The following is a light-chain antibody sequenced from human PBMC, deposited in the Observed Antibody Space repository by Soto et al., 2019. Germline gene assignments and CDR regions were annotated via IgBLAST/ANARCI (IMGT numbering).Light chain of an antibody. CDR3: QHRSNWRMYT. CDR1: QNVAGY. CDR2: DSS. V-gene: IGKV3-11*01. J-gene: IGKJ2*01. Sequence: ELVLTQSPATLSLSPGERATLSCRASQNVAGYLAWYQQKPGQGPKLLIYDSSTRATGTPARFRGSGSGTDFTLTISSLEPEDFAIYYCQHRSNWRMYTFGQGTKLEIK.